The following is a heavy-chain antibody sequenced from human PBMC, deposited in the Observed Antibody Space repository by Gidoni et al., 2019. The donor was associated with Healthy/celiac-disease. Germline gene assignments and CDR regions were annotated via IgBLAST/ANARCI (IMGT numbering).Heavy chain of an antibody. J-gene: IGHJ3*02. CDR2: INHSGST. D-gene: IGHD3-10*01. V-gene: IGHV4-34*01. Sequence: QVQLQQWGAGLLKPSETLSLTCAVYGGSFSGYYWSWIRQPPGKGLEWIGEINHSGSTNYNPSLKSRVTISVDTSKNQFSLKLSSVTAADTAVYYCARGQKRITMVRGVIITSGAFDIWGQGTMVTVSS. CDR3: ARGQKRITMVRGVIITSGAFDI. CDR1: GGSFSGYY.